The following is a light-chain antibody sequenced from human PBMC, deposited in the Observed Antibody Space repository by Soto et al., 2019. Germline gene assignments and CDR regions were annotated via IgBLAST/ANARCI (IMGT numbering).Light chain of an antibody. CDR3: QQYGSSPQT. J-gene: IGKJ1*01. CDR2: GAS. V-gene: IGKV3-20*01. Sequence: EIVLTQSPGTLSLSPGERATLSCRASQSVSSSYLAWYQQKPGQAPRLLIYGASSRATGIPDRLSGSGSVTDFTLTISRLESEDFAVYYCQQYGSSPQTFGQGTKVDIK. CDR1: QSVSSSY.